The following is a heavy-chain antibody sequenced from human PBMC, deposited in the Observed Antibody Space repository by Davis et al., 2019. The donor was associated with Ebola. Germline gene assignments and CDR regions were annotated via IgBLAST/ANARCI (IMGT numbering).Heavy chain of an antibody. V-gene: IGHV4-59*01. CDR1: GGSINSYY. Sequence: MPSETLSLTCTVSGGSINSYYWSWIRQPPGKGLEWIGYIYYSGSTNYNPSLKSRVSISVDTSKNQFSLKVKSVTAADTAVYYCARALDGWGQGTLVTVSS. CDR2: IYYSGST. CDR3: ARALDG. J-gene: IGHJ4*02. D-gene: IGHD1-1*01.